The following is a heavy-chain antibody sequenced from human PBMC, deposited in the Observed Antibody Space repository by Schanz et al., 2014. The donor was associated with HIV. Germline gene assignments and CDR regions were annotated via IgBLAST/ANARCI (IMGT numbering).Heavy chain of an antibody. D-gene: IGHD2-8*01. CDR1: GFSFRAYV. J-gene: IGHJ6*02. CDR2: ISETGGST. CDR3: ALVGVWYYYGMDV. V-gene: IGHV3-23*01. Sequence: DVQLLESGGGLVRPGGSLRLSCAVSGFSFRAYVMSWVRQAPGKGLEWVSSISETGGSTYYAASVRGRFSISRDTSKETLSLQMNSLRAEDTAVYYCALVGVWYYYGMDVWGHGTTVAVS.